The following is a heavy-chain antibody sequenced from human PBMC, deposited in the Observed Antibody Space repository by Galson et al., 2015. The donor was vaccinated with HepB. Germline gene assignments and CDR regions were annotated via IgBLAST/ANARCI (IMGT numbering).Heavy chain of an antibody. CDR1: GFTFGDYA. CDR3: TREDEDIIDY. D-gene: IGHD2-15*01. V-gene: IGHV3-49*04. J-gene: IGHJ4*02. Sequence: SLRLSCAASGFTFGDYAMSWVRQAPGKGLEWVGFIRSKAYGGTTEYAASVKGRFTISRDDSKSIAYLQMNSLKTEDTAVYYCTREDEDIIDYWGQGTLVTVSS. CDR2: IRSKAYGGTT.